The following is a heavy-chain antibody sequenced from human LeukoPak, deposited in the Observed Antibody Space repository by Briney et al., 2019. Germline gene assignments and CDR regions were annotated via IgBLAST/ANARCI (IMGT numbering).Heavy chain of an antibody. CDR1: GGTFSSYA. CDR2: IIPIFGTA. V-gene: IGHV1-69*05. J-gene: IGHJ4*02. Sequence: SVKVSCKASGGTFSSYAISWVRQAPGQGLEWMGGIIPIFGTANYAQKFQGRVTITTDESTSTAYMELSSLRSEDTAVYYCARDTIPSGYDWGYHYWGQGTLVTVSS. CDR3: ARDTIPSGYDWGYHY. D-gene: IGHD5-12*01.